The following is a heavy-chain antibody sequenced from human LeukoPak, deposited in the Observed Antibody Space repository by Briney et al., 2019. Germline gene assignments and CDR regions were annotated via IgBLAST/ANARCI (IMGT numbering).Heavy chain of an antibody. CDR3: ARLRSRYFDWLSHSEFSSDWFDP. CDR1: GDSVSSNSAA. D-gene: IGHD3-9*01. J-gene: IGHJ5*02. Sequence: SQTLSLTCAISGDSVSSNSAAWNWIRQSPSRGLEWLGRTYYRSKWYNDYAVSVKSRITINPDTSKNQFSLKLSSVTAADTAVYYCARLRSRYFDWLSHSEFSSDWFDPWGQGTLVTVSS. CDR2: TYYRSKWYN. V-gene: IGHV6-1*01.